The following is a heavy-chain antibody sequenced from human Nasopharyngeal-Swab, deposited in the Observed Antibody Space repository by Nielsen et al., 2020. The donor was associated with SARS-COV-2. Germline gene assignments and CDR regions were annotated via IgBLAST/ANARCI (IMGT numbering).Heavy chain of an antibody. CDR1: GYTLTELS. J-gene: IGHJ4*02. Sequence: ASVKGLCKVSGYTLTELSMHWVRQAPGKGLEWMGGFDPEDGETIYAQKFQGRVTMTEDTSTDTAYMELSSLRSEDTAVYYCATNGVIAAAGSFDYWGQGTLVTVSS. V-gene: IGHV1-24*01. CDR2: FDPEDGET. CDR3: ATNGVIAAAGSFDY. D-gene: IGHD6-13*01.